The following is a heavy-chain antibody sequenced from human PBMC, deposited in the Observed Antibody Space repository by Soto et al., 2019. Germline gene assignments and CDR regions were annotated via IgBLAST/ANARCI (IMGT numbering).Heavy chain of an antibody. V-gene: IGHV4-61*01. CDR1: GGSVSSGSYY. CDR3: ATEHRLSLVFYY. CDR2: IYYSGST. J-gene: IGHJ4*02. Sequence: SATLSLTCTVSGGSVSSGSYYWSWIRQPPGKGLEWIGYIYYSGSTNYNPSLKSRVTISVDTSTTQFSLKLSSVTAAHTAVYYWATEHRLSLVFYYAGQGTLSTVSS. D-gene: IGHD6-25*01.